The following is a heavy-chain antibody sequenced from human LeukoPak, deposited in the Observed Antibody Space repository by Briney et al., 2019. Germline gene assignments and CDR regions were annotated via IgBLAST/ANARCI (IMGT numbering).Heavy chain of an antibody. J-gene: IGHJ4*02. CDR2: INSDGSTT. CDR1: GFTFSSYW. Sequence: PGGSLRLSCAASGFTFSSYWMYWVRQAPGKGLVWVSRINSDGSTTSYADSVKGRFTISRDNSKNTVYLQMNSLKFEDTAIYYCAKDITYGDKAEYIDYWGQGTLVTVSS. CDR3: AKDITYGDKAEYIDY. D-gene: IGHD2-8*01. V-gene: IGHV3-74*01.